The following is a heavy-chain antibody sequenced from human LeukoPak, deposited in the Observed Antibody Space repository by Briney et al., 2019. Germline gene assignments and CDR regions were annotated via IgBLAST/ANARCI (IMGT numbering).Heavy chain of an antibody. CDR2: ISWNSGSI. J-gene: IGHJ4*02. V-gene: IGHV3-9*03. CDR3: AKADGATSPLFDY. Sequence: GGSLRLSCAASGFTFDDYAMHWVRQAPGKGLEWVSGISWNSGSIGYAESVKGRFTISRDNAKNSLYLQMNSLRAEDMALYYCAKADGATSPLFDYWGQGTLVTVSS. D-gene: IGHD1-26*01. CDR1: GFTFDDYA.